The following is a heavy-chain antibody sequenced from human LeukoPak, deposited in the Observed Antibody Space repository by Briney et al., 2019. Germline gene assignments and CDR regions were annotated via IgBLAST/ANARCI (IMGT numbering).Heavy chain of an antibody. D-gene: IGHD6-13*01. CDR2: ISGSGGST. J-gene: IGHJ4*02. CDR1: GFTFSSYA. Sequence: GGSLRLSCAASGFTFSSYAMSWVRQAPGKGLEWVSAISGSGGSTYYADSVKGRFTISRDNSKNTLYLQMNSLRAEDTAVYYCAKEGSRDNSSWYYFDYWGQGTLVTVSS. CDR3: AKEGSRDNSSWYYFDY. V-gene: IGHV3-23*01.